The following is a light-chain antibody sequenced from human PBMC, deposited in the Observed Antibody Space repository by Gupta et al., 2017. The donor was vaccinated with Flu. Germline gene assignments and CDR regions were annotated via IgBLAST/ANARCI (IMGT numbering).Light chain of an antibody. CDR1: QSVFSTS. J-gene: IGKJ3*01. Sequence: DIVFTPSPGTLSLSPWERATLSCRASQSVFSTSLAWYQQRPGQAPRLLIYDASHRATGIPDRFSGSGSGTDFTLTISRLEPEDFAVYYCQQDGISPRIFGPGTKVDI. V-gene: IGKV3-20*01. CDR3: QQDGISPRI. CDR2: DAS.